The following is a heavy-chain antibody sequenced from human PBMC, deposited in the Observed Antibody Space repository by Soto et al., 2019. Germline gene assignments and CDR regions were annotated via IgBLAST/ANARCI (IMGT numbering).Heavy chain of an antibody. J-gene: IGHJ4*02. CDR2: IKQDGSEK. Sequence: GGSLRLSCAASGFTFSSYWMSWVRQGPGKGQEWVANIKQDGSEKYQVDSVKGRFTISRENAKNKLYLQKNSLRAEETAENYYATVHSSGWSPAWVYWGQGTLVTVSS. CDR3: ATVHSSGWSPAWVY. D-gene: IGHD6-19*01. V-gene: IGHV3-7*01. CDR1: GFTFSSYW.